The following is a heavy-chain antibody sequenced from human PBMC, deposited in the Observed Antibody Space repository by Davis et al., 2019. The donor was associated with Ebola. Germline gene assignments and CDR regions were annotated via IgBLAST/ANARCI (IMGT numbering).Heavy chain of an antibody. Sequence: PGGSLRLSCAASGFTFSNYWMSWVRQAPGKGLEWVANIKEDGSEKYYVDSVKGRFTISRDNAKNSLYLQMNSLRAEDTAVFYCVRGGSPTAYWGQGTPVTVSS. CDR3: VRGGSPTAY. V-gene: IGHV3-7*03. CDR2: IKEDGSEK. CDR1: GFTFSNYW. J-gene: IGHJ1*01.